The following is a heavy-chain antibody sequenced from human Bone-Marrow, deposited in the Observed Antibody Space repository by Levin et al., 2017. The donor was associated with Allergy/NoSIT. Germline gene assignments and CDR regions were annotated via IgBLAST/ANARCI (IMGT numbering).Heavy chain of an antibody. CDR3: ARDNYYWYQGLDV. CDR1: GFTFGSYG. CDR2: IWYDGGKE. V-gene: IGHV3-33*01. J-gene: IGHJ6*02. Sequence: PGGSLRLSCAASGFTFGSYGMHWVRQAPGKGLEWVAIIWYDGGKEYYGDSVKGRFTISRDNSKNTLFLEIQSLRVEDTAVYYCARDNYYWYQGLDVWGQGTTVIVSS.